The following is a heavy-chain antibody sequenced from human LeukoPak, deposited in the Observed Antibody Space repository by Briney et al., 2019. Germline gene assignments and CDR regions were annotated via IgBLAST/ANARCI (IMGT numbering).Heavy chain of an antibody. V-gene: IGHV2-5*02. J-gene: IGHJ4*02. CDR2: ISWDDAN. Sequence: SGPTLLHPTQTLTLTCNFSGFSLSTSGVGVGWIRQPPGKTLAWLALISWDDANRYSPSLSRRLTVTSNTTKSQVILPMTNTDPVDTGTYYCAHCRRGGSSGIDYWGQGTLVTVSS. CDR3: AHCRRGGSSGIDY. CDR1: GFSLSTSGVG. D-gene: IGHD6-6*01.